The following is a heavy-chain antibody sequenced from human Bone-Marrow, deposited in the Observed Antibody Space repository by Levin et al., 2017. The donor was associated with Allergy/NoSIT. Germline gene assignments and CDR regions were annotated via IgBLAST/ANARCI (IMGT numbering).Heavy chain of an antibody. CDR1: GFTFSAYT. J-gene: IGHJ4*02. V-gene: IGHV3-48*01. CDR3: ARGLDIVVEPVNSVGY. CDR2: ISSSGNTI. Sequence: GGSLRLSCAASGFTFSAYTMTWVRQAPGKGLEWVSYISSSGNTIYYANSVKGRFTISRDNAKNSLYLQMNSLRVEDTAVYYCARGLDIVVEPVNSVGYWGQGTLVTVSS. D-gene: IGHD2-2*01.